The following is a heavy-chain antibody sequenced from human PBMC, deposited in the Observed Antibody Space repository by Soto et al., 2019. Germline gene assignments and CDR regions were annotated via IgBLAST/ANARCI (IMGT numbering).Heavy chain of an antibody. CDR2: IYYSGST. CDR3: ARGSSSGWFQFDY. CDR1: GGSISSDY. D-gene: IGHD6-19*01. V-gene: IGHV4-59*01. J-gene: IGHJ4*02. Sequence: SETLSLTCTVSGGSISSDYWSWIRQPPGKGLEWIGYIYYSGSTNYNPSLKSRVTISVDTSKNQLSLKLSSVTAADTAVYYCARGSSSGWFQFDYWGQGSLVTVSS.